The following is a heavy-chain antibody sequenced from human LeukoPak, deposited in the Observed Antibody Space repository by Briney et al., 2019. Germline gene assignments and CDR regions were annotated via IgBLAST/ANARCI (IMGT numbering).Heavy chain of an antibody. Sequence: SETLSLTCTVSGGSINSYYWSWIRQPPGKGLEWIGYIYYSGSTNYNPSLKSRVTISVDTSKNQFSLKLSSVTAADTAVYYCARTTEGGYTYGYFYYYYMDVWGKGTTVTISS. D-gene: IGHD5-18*01. CDR2: IYYSGST. J-gene: IGHJ6*03. V-gene: IGHV4-59*01. CDR3: ARTTEGGYTYGYFYYYYMDV. CDR1: GGSINSYY.